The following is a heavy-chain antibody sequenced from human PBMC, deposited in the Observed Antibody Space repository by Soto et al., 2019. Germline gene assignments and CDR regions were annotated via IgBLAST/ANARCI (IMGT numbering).Heavy chain of an antibody. CDR2: LNGSGGST. CDR1: GFTFSNYA. D-gene: IGHD3-22*01. Sequence: EVRLLESGGGLVQPGGSLRLSCAASGFTFSNYAMTWVRQAPGKGLEWVSGLNGSGGSTSSADSVKGRFAISRDNSKNTLYLQMNSLRAEDTAVYYCARGVPDSSGHYYFDYWGQGTLVTASS. V-gene: IGHV3-23*01. J-gene: IGHJ4*02. CDR3: ARGVPDSSGHYYFDY.